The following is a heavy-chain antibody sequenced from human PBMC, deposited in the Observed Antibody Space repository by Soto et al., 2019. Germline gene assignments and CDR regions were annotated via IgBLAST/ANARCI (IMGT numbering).Heavy chain of an antibody. Sequence: EVQLVESGGGLVQPGGYLRLSCAASGFTVSTYYMNCVRQAPGEGLEWDSVVYSGGTTYSADSVRGRFTIARDNSKSTLVLQMNSLRAEDTAVYYCARGRSASSDFDSWGQGTLVTVSS. D-gene: IGHD3-10*01. CDR2: VYSGGTT. CDR1: GFTVSTYY. V-gene: IGHV3-66*01. CDR3: ARGRSASSDFDS. J-gene: IGHJ4*02.